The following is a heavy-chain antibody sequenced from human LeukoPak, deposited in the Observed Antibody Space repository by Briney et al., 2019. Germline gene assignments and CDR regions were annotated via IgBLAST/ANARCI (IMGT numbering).Heavy chain of an antibody. CDR3: ARGDSGYSYGFDY. CDR1: GGSISSGGYS. D-gene: IGHD5-18*01. CDR2: IYHSGST. Sequence: SETLSLTCAVSGGSISSGGYSWSWIRQPPGKGLEWIGYIYHSGSTYYNPSLKSRVTISVDRSKNQFSLKLSSVTAADTAVYYCARGDSGYSYGFDYWGQGTLVTVS. J-gene: IGHJ4*02. V-gene: IGHV4-30-2*01.